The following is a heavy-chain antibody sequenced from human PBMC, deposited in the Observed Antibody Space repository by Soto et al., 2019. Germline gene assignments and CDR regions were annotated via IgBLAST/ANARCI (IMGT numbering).Heavy chain of an antibody. Sequence: GGSLRLSCEVSGFTFSMYSMSWVRQGPGKGLEWVAKIPQDGVDGHYADSVKGRFTISRDNGKNSLYLQLNNLRAEDTAVYYCARDHLILPAHDFFYGSDVWGRGATVTVSS. CDR1: GFTFSMYS. CDR3: ARDHLILPAHDFFYGSDV. J-gene: IGHJ6*02. CDR2: IPQDGVDG. D-gene: IGHD2-21*02. V-gene: IGHV3-7*03.